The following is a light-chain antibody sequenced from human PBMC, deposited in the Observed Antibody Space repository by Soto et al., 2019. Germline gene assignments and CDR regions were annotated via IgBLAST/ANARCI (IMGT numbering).Light chain of an antibody. V-gene: IGKV4-1*01. J-gene: IGKJ1*01. CDR3: QRYNSYLT. Sequence: IFMTHSTDCLSVYLWEMSTINFNSSQSFLYSSNNKNYLAWYQQKPGQPPKLPIYWASTRESGVPDRFSGSGSGTDFTLPMSSLQPDDFATDSCQRYNSYLTFGQGTKVDI. CDR2: WAS. CDR1: QSFLYSSNNKNY.